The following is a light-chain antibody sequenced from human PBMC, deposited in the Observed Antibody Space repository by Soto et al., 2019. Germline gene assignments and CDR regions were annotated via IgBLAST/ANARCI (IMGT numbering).Light chain of an antibody. Sequence: EIVLTQSPATLSSSPGERATLSCRASQSVSRYLAWYQQTPGQPPRLLIYDASKSATGIPTRFSGSGSGTDFTLTISRLKPEDFAVYYCQQRSNWPTFGQGTRVEIK. V-gene: IGKV3-11*01. CDR3: QQRSNWPT. CDR1: QSVSRY. J-gene: IGKJ5*01. CDR2: DAS.